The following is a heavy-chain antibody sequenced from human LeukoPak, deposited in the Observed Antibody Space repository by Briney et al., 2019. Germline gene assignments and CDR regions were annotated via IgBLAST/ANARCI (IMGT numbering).Heavy chain of an antibody. CDR2: IGTAGDT. V-gene: IGHV3-13*01. Sequence: PGGSLRLSCAASGFTFRSYEMHWVRQAPGKGLEWVSAIGTAGDTYYPDSVKGRFAISRADAKNSLYLQMNSLRAGDTAVYYCVRDLTGENAFDIWAKGQWSPSLQ. CDR3: VRDLTGENAFDI. D-gene: IGHD3-16*01. J-gene: IGHJ3*02. CDR1: GFTFRSYE.